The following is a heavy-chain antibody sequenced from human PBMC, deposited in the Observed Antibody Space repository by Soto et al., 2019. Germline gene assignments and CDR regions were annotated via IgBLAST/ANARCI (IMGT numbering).Heavy chain of an antibody. CDR1: GGTFSSYT. J-gene: IGHJ4*02. CDR2: IIPILGIA. Sequence: QVQLVQSGAEVKKPGSSVKVSCKASGGTFSSYTISWVRQAPGQGLEWMGRIIPILGIANYAQKFQGRVTITADKSTSTAYMELSSLRSEDTAVYYCARDWRRDRSGYPFDYWGQGTLVTVSS. D-gene: IGHD3-22*01. V-gene: IGHV1-69*08. CDR3: ARDWRRDRSGYPFDY.